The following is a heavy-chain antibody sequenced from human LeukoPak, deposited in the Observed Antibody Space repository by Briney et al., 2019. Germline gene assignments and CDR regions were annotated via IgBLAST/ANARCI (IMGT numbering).Heavy chain of an antibody. D-gene: IGHD3-16*02. V-gene: IGHV3-15*01. CDR3: TTYFDDYVWGSYRYNAY. J-gene: IGHJ4*02. CDR2: IKSKTDGGTT. CDR1: GFTFSNAW. Sequence: PGGSLRLSCAASGFTFSNAWMSWVRQAPGKGLERVGRIKSKTDGGTTDYAAPVKGRFTISRDDSKNTLYLQMNSLKTEDTAVYYCTTYFDDYVWGSYRYNAYWGQGTLVTVSS.